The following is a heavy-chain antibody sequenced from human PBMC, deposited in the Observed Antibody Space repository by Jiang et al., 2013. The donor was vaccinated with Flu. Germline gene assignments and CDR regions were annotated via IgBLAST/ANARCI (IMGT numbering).Heavy chain of an antibody. CDR2: ISWDGGGT. CDR1: GFTFDDYT. V-gene: IGHV3-43*01. Sequence: EVQLVESGGVVVQPGGSLRLSCAASGFTFDDYTMHWVRQAPGKGLEWVSLISWDGGGTYYADSVKVRFTISRDNSKNSLYLQMNSLRTEDTALYYCAQGPADSGWFSYWGQG. D-gene: IGHD6-19*01. J-gene: IGHJ4*02. CDR3: AQGPADSGWFSY.